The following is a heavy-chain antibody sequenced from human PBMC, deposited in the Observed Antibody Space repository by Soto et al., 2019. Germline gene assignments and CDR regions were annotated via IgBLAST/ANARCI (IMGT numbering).Heavy chain of an antibody. D-gene: IGHD5-18*01. CDR3: ATGSRGYTTYYFDY. V-gene: IGHV3-23*01. CDR2: ISGSGASA. J-gene: IGHJ4*02. CDR1: EFSFGGYA. Sequence: EVQLLESGGGLVQPGGSLRLSCAASEFSFGGYAMSWVRQAPGKGLEWVSSISGSGASAFYAASVRGRFTISRDNTGNTVSLQMNSLIDEDTAHYYCATGSRGYTTYYFDYWGQGTRITVSS.